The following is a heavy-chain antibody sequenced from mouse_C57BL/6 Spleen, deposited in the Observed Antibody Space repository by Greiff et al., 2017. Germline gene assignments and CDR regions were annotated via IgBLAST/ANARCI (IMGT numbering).Heavy chain of an antibody. J-gene: IGHJ3*01. CDR2: ISSGGDYI. D-gene: IGHD1-1*01. Sequence: EVMLVESGEGLVKPGGSLKLSCAASGFTFSSYAMSWVRQTPEKRLEWVAYISSGGDYIYYADTVKGRFTISRDNARNTLYLQMSSLKSEDTAMYYCTREEVITTVVPFAYWGQGTLVTVSA. CDR1: GFTFSSYA. V-gene: IGHV5-9-1*02. CDR3: TREEVITTVVPFAY.